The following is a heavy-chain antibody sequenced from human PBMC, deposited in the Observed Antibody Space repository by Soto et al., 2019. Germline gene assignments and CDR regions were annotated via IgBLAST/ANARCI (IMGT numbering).Heavy chain of an antibody. Sequence: PSETLSLTCAVYGGSFSGYYWSWIRQPPGKGLEWIGEINHSGSTNYNPSLKSRVTISVDTSKNQFSLKLSSVTAADTAVYYCARGRRHYDFWSGYYTGHYYGMDVWGQGTTVTVS. CDR3: ARGRRHYDFWSGYYTGHYYGMDV. J-gene: IGHJ6*02. CDR2: INHSGST. CDR1: GGSFSGYY. D-gene: IGHD3-3*01. V-gene: IGHV4-34*01.